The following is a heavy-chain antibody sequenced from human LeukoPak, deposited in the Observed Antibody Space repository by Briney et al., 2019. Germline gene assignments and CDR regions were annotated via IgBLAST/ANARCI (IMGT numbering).Heavy chain of an antibody. V-gene: IGHV3-23*01. D-gene: IGHD2-2*01. CDR1: GFTFSSYA. J-gene: IGHJ4*02. Sequence: GGSLRLSCAASGFTFSSYAMSWVRQAPGKGLEWVSAISGSGGSTYYADSVKGRFTISRDNSKNTLYLQMNSLRAEDTAVYYCVYQLLREGLDYWGQGTLVTVSS. CDR3: VYQLLREGLDY. CDR2: ISGSGGST.